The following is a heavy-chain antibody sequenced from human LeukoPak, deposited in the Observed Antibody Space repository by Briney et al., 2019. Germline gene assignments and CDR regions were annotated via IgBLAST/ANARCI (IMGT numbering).Heavy chain of an antibody. CDR2: IYHSGST. J-gene: IGHJ1*01. CDR3: ARGYCSSTSCYKYFQH. Sequence: SETLSLTCTVSGGSISSGGYYWSWIRQPPGKGLEWIGYIYHSGSTYYNPSLKSRVTISVDRSKNQFSLKLSSVTAADTAVYYCARGYCSSTSCYKYFQHWGQGTLVTVSS. V-gene: IGHV4-30-2*01. D-gene: IGHD2-2*02. CDR1: GGSISSGGYY.